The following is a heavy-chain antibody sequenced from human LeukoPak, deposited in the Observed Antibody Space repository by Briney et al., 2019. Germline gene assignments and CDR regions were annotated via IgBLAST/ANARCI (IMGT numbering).Heavy chain of an antibody. V-gene: IGHV1-18*01. CDR3: ARGWGYCSGGSCYSYNWFDP. Sequence: ASVKLSCKASGYTFTSYGISWVRQAPGQGLECMGWICAYEGNTNYPQKLQGRVTMTTDTSTSTAYMELRSLRSDDTAVYYCARGWGYCSGGSCYSYNWFDPWGQGTLVTVSS. CDR2: ICAYEGNT. J-gene: IGHJ5*02. CDR1: GYTFTSYG. D-gene: IGHD2-15*01.